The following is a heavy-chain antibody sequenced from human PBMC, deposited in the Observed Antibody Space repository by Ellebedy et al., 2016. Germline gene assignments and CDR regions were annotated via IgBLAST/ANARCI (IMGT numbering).Heavy chain of an antibody. CDR3: AKTSGWGYGEN. Sequence: ASVKVSXXPSGYTFTTFSITWVRQSPGQGLEWMGFVNTFSGNTKFAQNFQGRVSMTTDSSTHTAYMDLRGLRSDDTAMYYCAKTSGWGYGENWGQGTLVTVSS. V-gene: IGHV1-18*04. CDR1: GYTFTTFS. J-gene: IGHJ4*02. CDR2: VNTFSGNT. D-gene: IGHD3-10*01.